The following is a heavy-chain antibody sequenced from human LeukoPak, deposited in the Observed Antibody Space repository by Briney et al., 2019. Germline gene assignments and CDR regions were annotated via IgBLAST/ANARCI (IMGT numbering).Heavy chain of an antibody. CDR2: IRYDGSNK. J-gene: IGHJ6*03. CDR3: ARAGQGLRFLEWSTYYYYYMDV. CDR1: GFTFSSYG. Sequence: GGSLRLSCAASGFTFSSYGMHWVRQAPGKGLEWVAFIRYDGSNKYYADSVKGRFTISRDNSKNTLYLQMNSLRAEDTAVYYCARAGQGLRFLEWSTYYYYYMDVWGKGTTVTVSS. V-gene: IGHV3-30*02. D-gene: IGHD3-3*01.